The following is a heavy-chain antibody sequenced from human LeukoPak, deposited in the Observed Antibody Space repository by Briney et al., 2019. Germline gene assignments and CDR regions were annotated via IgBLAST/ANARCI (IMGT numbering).Heavy chain of an antibody. J-gene: IGHJ3*02. CDR1: GFTLGTTW. V-gene: IGHV3-30*18. Sequence: GGSLRLSCAASGFTLGTTWMTWVRQAPGKGLEWVAVISYDGSNKYYADSVKGRFTISRDNSKNTLYLQMNSLRAEDTAVYYCAKLGIQQNDAFDIWGQGTMVTVSS. CDR2: ISYDGSNK. CDR3: AKLGIQQNDAFDI. D-gene: IGHD5-18*01.